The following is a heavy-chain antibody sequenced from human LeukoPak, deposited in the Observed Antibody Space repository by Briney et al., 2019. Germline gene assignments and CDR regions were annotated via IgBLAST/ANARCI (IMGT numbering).Heavy chain of an antibody. CDR1: GGTFSSYA. Sequence: ASVKVSCKASGGTFSSYAISWVRQAPGQGLEWMGRIIPILGIANYAQKFQGRVTITADKSTSTAYMELSSLRSEDTAVYYCASLVGATYRDAFDIWGQGTMVTVSS. CDR2: IIPILGIA. V-gene: IGHV1-69*04. J-gene: IGHJ3*02. CDR3: ASLVGATYRDAFDI. D-gene: IGHD1-26*01.